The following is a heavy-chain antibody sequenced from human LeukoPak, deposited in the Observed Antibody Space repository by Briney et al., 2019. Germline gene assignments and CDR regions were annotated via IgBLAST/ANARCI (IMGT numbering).Heavy chain of an antibody. V-gene: IGHV3-30*15. Sequence: GRSLSLSCAASGFTFRSYAMHWVRQAPGRGLDWVAVISFDGSNTYYAASVKGRFTISRDNSKSTLYLEMSSLRAEDTALYFCAREKEGYYVYYYMDVWGKGTTVTVSS. CDR2: ISFDGSNT. CDR3: AREKEGYYVYYYMDV. J-gene: IGHJ6*03. CDR1: GFTFRSYA.